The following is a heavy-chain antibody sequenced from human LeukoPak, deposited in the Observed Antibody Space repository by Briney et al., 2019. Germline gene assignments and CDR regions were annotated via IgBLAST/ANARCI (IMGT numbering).Heavy chain of an antibody. CDR2: ISGSGGST. J-gene: IGHJ4*02. Sequence: PGGSLRLSCAASGFTFSSYAMSWVRQAPGKGLEWVSAISGSGGSTYYADSVKGRFTISRDNSKNTPYLQMNSLRAEDTAVYYCAKDQQWLPEGDYWGQGTLVTASS. V-gene: IGHV3-23*01. CDR3: AKDQQWLPEGDY. CDR1: GFTFSSYA. D-gene: IGHD6-19*01.